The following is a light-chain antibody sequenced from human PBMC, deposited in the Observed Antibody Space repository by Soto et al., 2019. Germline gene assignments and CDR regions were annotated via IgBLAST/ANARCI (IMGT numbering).Light chain of an antibody. V-gene: IGKV3-20*01. J-gene: IGKJ1*01. Sequence: EIVLTQSPGTLSLSPGERATLSCRASQSVSSNYLAWFQQRPGQAPRLVIYGASNRAAGIPDRFSGSGSGTDFTLTISRLEPEDFAVYYCQQYGSSPWTFGQGTKVDIK. CDR2: GAS. CDR1: QSVSSNY. CDR3: QQYGSSPWT.